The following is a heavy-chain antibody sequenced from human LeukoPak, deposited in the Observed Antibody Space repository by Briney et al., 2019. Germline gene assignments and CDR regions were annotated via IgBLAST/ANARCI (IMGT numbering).Heavy chain of an antibody. V-gene: IGHV4-59*01. CDR3: ARDDGSGSYSWFDP. J-gene: IGHJ5*02. D-gene: IGHD3-10*01. CDR1: GGSISGYY. CDR2: IHYSGST. Sequence: SETLSLTCTVSGGSISGYYRTWIRQPPGKGLEWIGYIHYSGSTNYKPSLKSRVTISVDTSKNQFSLKVSSVTAADTAVYYCARDDGSGSYSWFDPWGQGTLVTVSS.